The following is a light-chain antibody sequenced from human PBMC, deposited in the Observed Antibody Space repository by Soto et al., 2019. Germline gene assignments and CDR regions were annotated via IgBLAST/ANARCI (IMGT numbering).Light chain of an antibody. V-gene: IGLV2-11*01. Sequence: QSALTQPPSVSGSPGQSVSISCTGTSSDVGAYNYVSWYQQHPGKAPKLMIYDVNRRPSGVPDRFSGSKSGNTASLTISGLQAEDEADYSCCSLGGSYTAIFGGGTKLTVL. CDR2: DVN. CDR3: CSLGGSYTAI. CDR1: SSDVGAYNY. J-gene: IGLJ2*01.